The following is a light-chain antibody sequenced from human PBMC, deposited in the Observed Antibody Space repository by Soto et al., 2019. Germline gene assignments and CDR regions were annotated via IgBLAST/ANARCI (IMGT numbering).Light chain of an antibody. CDR1: SSDVGGYSY. V-gene: IGLV2-8*01. CDR2: EVN. J-gene: IGLJ1*01. CDR3: SSYAGSSNV. Sequence: QSALTQPPSASGSPGQSVAISCTGTSSDVGGYSYVSWYQQHPGKAPKLMIYEVNTRPSGVPDRFSGSKSGNTASLTVSGLQAEDEADYYCSSYAGSSNVFGTGTKVTVL.